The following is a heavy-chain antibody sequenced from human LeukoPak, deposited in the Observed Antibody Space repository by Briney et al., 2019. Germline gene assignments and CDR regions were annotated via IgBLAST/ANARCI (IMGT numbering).Heavy chain of an antibody. CDR1: DGSISSSSYC. D-gene: IGHD5-18*01. CDR2: IYYSGST. Sequence: PSETLSLTCTVTDGSISSSSYCRSWIRQPPRNRKKWIGYIYYSGSTNYNPSLKSRVTISVDTSKNQFSLKLSSVTAAGTAVYYCARKDTALGFVDYWGRGTLVSVSS. J-gene: IGHJ4*02. CDR3: ARKDTALGFVDY. V-gene: IGHV4-61*01.